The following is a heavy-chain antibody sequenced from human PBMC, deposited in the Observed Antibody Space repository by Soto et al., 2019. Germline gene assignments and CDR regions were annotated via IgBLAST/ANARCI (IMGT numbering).Heavy chain of an antibody. D-gene: IGHD3-3*01. CDR2: INPNSGGT. CDR3: ARAADDCYLDY. CDR1: GYTFTGYY. J-gene: IGHJ4*02. V-gene: IGHV1-2*04. Sequence: ASVKVSCKASGYTFTGYYMHWVRQAPGQGLEWMGWINPNSGGTNYAQKFQGWVTMTRDTSISTAYVELRSLRSDDTAVYYCARAADDCYLDYWGQGTLVTVSS.